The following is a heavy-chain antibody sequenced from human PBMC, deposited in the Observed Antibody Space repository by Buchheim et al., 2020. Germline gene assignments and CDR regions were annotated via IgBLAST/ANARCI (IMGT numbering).Heavy chain of an antibody. V-gene: IGHV3-30*18. Sequence: QVQLVESGGGVVQPGRSLRLSCAASGFTFSSYGMHWVRQAPGKGLEWVAVISYDGSNKYYADSVKGRFTISRDNSKNTLYLQMNSLRAEDTAVYYCAKDASNSGWLSYYYYYYGMDVWGQGTT. D-gene: IGHD6-19*01. J-gene: IGHJ6*02. CDR1: GFTFSSYG. CDR2: ISYDGSNK. CDR3: AKDASNSGWLSYYYYYYGMDV.